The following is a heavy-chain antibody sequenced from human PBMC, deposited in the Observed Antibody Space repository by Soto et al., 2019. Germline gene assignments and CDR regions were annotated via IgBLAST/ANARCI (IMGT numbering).Heavy chain of an antibody. Sequence: SLRLSCAASGFTFDDYAMHWVRQAPGKGLEWVSGISWNSGSIGYADSVKGRFTISRDNAKNSLYLQMNSLRAEDTALYYCARDRLPHYFDYWGQGTLVTVSS. V-gene: IGHV3-9*01. J-gene: IGHJ4*02. CDR3: ARDRLPHYFDY. D-gene: IGHD2-15*01. CDR1: GFTFDDYA. CDR2: ISWNSGSI.